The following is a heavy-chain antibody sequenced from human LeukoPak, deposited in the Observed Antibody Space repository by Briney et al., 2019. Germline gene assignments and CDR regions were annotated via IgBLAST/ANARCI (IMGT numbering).Heavy chain of an antibody. CDR2: INPSGGST. V-gene: IGHV1-46*01. CDR3: ARDSVGVVAAP. CDR1: GYTFTSYY. Sequence: RASVEVSCKASGYTFTSYYMHWVRQAPGQGLEWMGIINPSGGSTSYAQKFQGRVTMTRDTSTSTVYMELSSLRSEDTAVYYCARDSVGVVAAPWGQGTLVTVSS. J-gene: IGHJ5*02. D-gene: IGHD2-15*01.